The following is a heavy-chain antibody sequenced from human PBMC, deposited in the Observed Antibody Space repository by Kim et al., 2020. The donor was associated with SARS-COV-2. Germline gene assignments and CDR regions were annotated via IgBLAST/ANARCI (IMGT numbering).Heavy chain of an antibody. Sequence: GESLKISCKGSGYRFTSYWISWVRQMPGKGLEWMGRIDPSDSYTNYSPSFQGHVTISADKSISTAYLQWSSLKASDTAMYYCARQADFWSPDYYYGMDVWGQGTTVTVSS. J-gene: IGHJ6*02. CDR2: IDPSDSYT. CDR1: GYRFTSYW. D-gene: IGHD3-3*01. CDR3: ARQADFWSPDYYYGMDV. V-gene: IGHV5-10-1*01.